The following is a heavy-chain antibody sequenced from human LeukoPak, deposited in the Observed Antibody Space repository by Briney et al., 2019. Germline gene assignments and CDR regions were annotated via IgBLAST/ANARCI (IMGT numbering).Heavy chain of an antibody. CDR1: TFTFSSYS. J-gene: IGHJ6*03. CDR3: ARLRSYYYMDV. V-gene: IGHV3-21*01. CDR2: ISSSSSYI. D-gene: IGHD3-10*02. Sequence: GGSLRLSCAASTFTFSSYSMNWVRQAPGKGLEWVSSISSSSSYIYYADSVKGRFTISRDNAKNSLYLQMNSLRAEDTAVYYCARLRSYYYMDVWGKGTTVTISS.